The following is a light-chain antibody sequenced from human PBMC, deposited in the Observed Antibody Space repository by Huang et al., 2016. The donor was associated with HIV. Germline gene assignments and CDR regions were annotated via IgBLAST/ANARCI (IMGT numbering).Light chain of an antibody. J-gene: IGKJ1*01. Sequence: DIVMTQSPATLSVSPGERAILSCRASQSVITNLAWYKQNPGQAPRPLIFGPAARGTGVPARFSGSGSGTAFTLTISSLQSEDFAVYYCHQYDKWPQTFGQGTKVEI. V-gene: IGKV3-15*01. CDR3: HQYDKWPQT. CDR2: GPA. CDR1: QSVITN.